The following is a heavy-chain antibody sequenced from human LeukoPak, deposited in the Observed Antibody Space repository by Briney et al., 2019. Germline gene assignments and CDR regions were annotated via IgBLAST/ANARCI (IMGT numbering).Heavy chain of an antibody. CDR3: ARAYGSGSYFEYYFDY. V-gene: IGHV3-21*01. CDR1: GFTFSSYS. CDR2: ISSSSSYI. J-gene: IGHJ4*02. D-gene: IGHD3-10*01. Sequence: GGSLRLSCAASGFTFSSYSMNWVRQAPGKGLEWVSSISSSSSYIYYADSVKGRFTISRDNAKNSLYLQMNSLRAEDTAVYYRARAYGSGSYFEYYFDYWGQGTLVTVSS.